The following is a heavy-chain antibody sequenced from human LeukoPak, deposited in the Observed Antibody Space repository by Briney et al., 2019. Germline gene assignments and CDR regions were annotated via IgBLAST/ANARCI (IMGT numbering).Heavy chain of an antibody. D-gene: IGHD4-17*01. Sequence: SETLSLTCTVSGGSISSGGYSWSWIRQHPGKGLEWIGYIYYSGSTYYNPSLKSRVTISVDTSKNQFSLKLSSVTAADTAVYYCARAGITVSNLDCWGQGTLVTVSS. J-gene: IGHJ4*02. CDR2: IYYSGST. CDR3: ARAGITVSNLDC. V-gene: IGHV4-31*03. CDR1: GGSISSGGYS.